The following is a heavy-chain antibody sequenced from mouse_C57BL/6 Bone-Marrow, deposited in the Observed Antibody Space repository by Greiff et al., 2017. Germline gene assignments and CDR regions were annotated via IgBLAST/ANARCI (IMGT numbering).Heavy chain of an antibody. D-gene: IGHD1-1*01. CDR1: GYTFTDYY. Sequence: QVQLQQSGAELVRPGASVKLSCKASGYTFTDYYINWVKQRPGQGLEWIARIYPGSGNTYYNEKFKGKATLTAEKSSSTAYMQLSSLTSEDSAVYFCARRDRYGSSPAWFAYWGQGTLVTVSA. J-gene: IGHJ3*01. CDR3: ARRDRYGSSPAWFAY. V-gene: IGHV1-76*01. CDR2: IYPGSGNT.